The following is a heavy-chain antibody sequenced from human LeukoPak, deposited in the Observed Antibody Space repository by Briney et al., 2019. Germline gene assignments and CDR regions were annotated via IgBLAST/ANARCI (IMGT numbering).Heavy chain of an antibody. CDR2: IHQNGSDK. Sequence: GGSLRLSCAASGFTFSTYWMSWVRQAPGKGLEWVANIHQNGSDKYYVDSVKGRFTISRDNAKNSLYLQVNSLRAEDTAVYYCARGRYDYGYWGQGILVTVSS. CDR3: ARGRYDYGY. V-gene: IGHV3-7*01. J-gene: IGHJ4*02. D-gene: IGHD4/OR15-4a*01. CDR1: GFTFSTYW.